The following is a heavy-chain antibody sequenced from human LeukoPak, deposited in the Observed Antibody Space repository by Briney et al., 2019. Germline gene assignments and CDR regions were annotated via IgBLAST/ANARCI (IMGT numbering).Heavy chain of an antibody. CDR1: GFTFSDST. J-gene: IGHJ4*02. CDR3: TRHVTFGGPL. Sequence: PGGSLKLSCAASGFTFSDSTMHWVRQASGKGLEWVGRIRSRSNNYATAYAASVKGRFTISRDDSKNTAYLQMNSLKTEDTAVYYCTRHVTFGGPLRGQGTLVTVSS. D-gene: IGHD3-3*01. CDR2: IRSRSNNYAT. V-gene: IGHV3-73*01.